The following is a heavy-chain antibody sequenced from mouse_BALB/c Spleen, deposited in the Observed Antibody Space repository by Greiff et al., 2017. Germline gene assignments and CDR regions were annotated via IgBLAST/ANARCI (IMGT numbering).Heavy chain of an antibody. CDR3: ARSLMIYFDY. Sequence: DVMLVESGGGLVKPGGSLKLSCAASGFTFSSYAMSWVRQTPEKRLEWVATISSGGSYTYYPDSVKGRFTISRDNAKNTLYLQMSSLRSEDTAMYYCARSLMIYFDYWGQGTTLTVSS. CDR1: GFTFSSYA. V-gene: IGHV5-9-1*01. J-gene: IGHJ2*01. D-gene: IGHD2-4*01. CDR2: ISSGGSYT.